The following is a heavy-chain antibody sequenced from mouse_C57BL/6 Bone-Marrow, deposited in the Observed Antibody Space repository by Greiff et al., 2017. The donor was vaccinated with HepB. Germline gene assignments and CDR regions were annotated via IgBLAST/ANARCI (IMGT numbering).Heavy chain of an antibody. CDR2: IWRGGST. CDR3: AKMNGKRDWYFDV. Sequence: QVQLKESGPGLVQPSQRLSITCTVSGFSLTSYGVHWVRQSPGKGLVWLGVIWRGGSTDYNAAFMSRLSITKDNSKSQVFFKMNSLQADDTAIYYCAKMNGKRDWYFDVWGTGTTVTVSS. CDR1: GFSLTSYG. J-gene: IGHJ1*03. V-gene: IGHV2-5*01. D-gene: IGHD2-1*01.